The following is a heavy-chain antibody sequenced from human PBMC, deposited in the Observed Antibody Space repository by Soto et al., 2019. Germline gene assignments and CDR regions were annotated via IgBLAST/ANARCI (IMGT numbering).Heavy chain of an antibody. V-gene: IGHV3-73*01. J-gene: IGHJ4*02. D-gene: IGHD3-9*01. CDR3: CREDFDWIVN. CDR2: IGSKRETYAT. CDR1: GFTFRASA. Sequence: GGSLRLSCAPSGFTFRASALQWVRHASGKGLEWLGRIGSKRETYATTYAASVKGRFTISRDDSKELAYLAMNSLEREGPAADDCCREDFDWIVNWGRGTLVTVSS.